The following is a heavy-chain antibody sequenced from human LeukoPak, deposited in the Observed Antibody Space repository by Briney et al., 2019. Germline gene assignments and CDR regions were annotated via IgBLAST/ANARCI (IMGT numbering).Heavy chain of an antibody. J-gene: IGHJ4*02. V-gene: IGHV4-61*02. CDR2: IYTSGST. Sequence: SETLSLTCTVSGGSISSGSYYWGWIRQPAGKGLEWIGCIYTSGSTNYNPSLKSRVTISVDTSKNQFSLKLSSVTAADTAVYYCARVPLGGSGWYYFGYWGQGTLVTVSS. CDR3: ARVPLGGSGWYYFGY. CDR1: GGSISSGSYY. D-gene: IGHD6-19*01.